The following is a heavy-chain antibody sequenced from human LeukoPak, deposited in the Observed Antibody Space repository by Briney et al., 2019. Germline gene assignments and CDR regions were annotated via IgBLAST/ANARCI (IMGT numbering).Heavy chain of an antibody. Sequence: ASVKVSCKASGYIFSDYYMHWVRQAPGQGLEWLGWINPESGAADYAQQFRGRVTMTRDTSINTDYMEMKRVTSDDTAVYYCARGAEAETSPLDFWGQGTLVIVS. V-gene: IGHV1-2*02. CDR1: GYIFSDYY. CDR2: INPESGAA. J-gene: IGHJ4*02. D-gene: IGHD6-13*01. CDR3: ARGAEAETSPLDF.